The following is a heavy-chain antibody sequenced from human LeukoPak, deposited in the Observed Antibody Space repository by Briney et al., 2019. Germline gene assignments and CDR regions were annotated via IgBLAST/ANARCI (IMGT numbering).Heavy chain of an antibody. CDR1: GFTFSNYA. Sequence: PGGSLRLSCAASGFTFSNYAMSWVRQAPGKGLEWISSISGSGGSTYYADSVKGRFTISRDNSKNTLYLQMNSLRAEDTAVYYCAKDYKGVWLAYGSGSLESDYWGQGTLVAVSS. J-gene: IGHJ4*02. D-gene: IGHD3-10*01. CDR3: AKDYKGVWLAYGSGSLESDY. CDR2: ISGSGGST. V-gene: IGHV3-23*01.